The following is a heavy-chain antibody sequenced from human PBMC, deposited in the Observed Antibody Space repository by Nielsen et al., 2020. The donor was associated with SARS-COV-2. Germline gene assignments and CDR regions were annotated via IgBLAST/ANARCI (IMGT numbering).Heavy chain of an antibody. Sequence: SETLSLTCTVSGGSISSSSYYWGWIRQPPGKGLEWIGSIYYSGSTYYNPSLKSRVTISVDTSKNQFSLKLSSVTAADTAVYYCARGDFWSGYRDAFDIWGQGTMVTVSS. D-gene: IGHD3-3*01. CDR2: IYYSGST. V-gene: IGHV4-39*07. CDR1: GGSISSSSYY. J-gene: IGHJ3*02. CDR3: ARGDFWSGYRDAFDI.